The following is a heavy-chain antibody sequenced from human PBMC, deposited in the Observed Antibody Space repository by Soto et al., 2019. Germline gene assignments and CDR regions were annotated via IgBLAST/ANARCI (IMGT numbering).Heavy chain of an antibody. Sequence: PSETLSLTCTVSGGSISSYYWSWIRQPPGKGLEWIGYIYYSGSTNYNPSLKSRVTISVDTSKNQFSPKLSSVTAADTAVYYCARGGITMVRGRHWFDPWGQGTLVTVSS. CDR1: GGSISSYY. J-gene: IGHJ5*02. CDR3: ARGGITMVRGRHWFDP. V-gene: IGHV4-59*01. CDR2: IYYSGST. D-gene: IGHD3-10*01.